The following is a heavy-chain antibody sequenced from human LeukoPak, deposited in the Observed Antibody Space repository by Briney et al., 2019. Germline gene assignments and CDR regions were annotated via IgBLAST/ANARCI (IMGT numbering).Heavy chain of an antibody. D-gene: IGHD6-13*01. V-gene: IGHV4-59*01. J-gene: IGHJ5*02. CDR3: ARGGGSSWFLNWFDP. CDR1: GGSISSYY. CDR2: IYYSGST. Sequence: SETLSLTCTVSGGSISSYYWSWIRQPPGKGLEWIGYIYYSGSTNYNPSLKSRVTISVDTSKNQFSLKLSSVTAADTAVYYCARGGGSSWFLNWFDPRGQGTLVTVSS.